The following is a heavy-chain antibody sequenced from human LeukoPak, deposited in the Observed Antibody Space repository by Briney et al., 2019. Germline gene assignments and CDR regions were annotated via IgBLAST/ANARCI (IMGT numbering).Heavy chain of an antibody. CDR3: ARERDYGDY. CDR1: GGSISSSGSY. CDR2: IYSSGNA. V-gene: IGHV4-39*07. Sequence: PSETLSLTCTVSGGSISSSGSYWGWIRQPPGKGLERIGNIYSSGNAYYNPSLKSRVAISLDTSKNQFSLKLTSVTASDTAIYYCARERDYGDYWGQGTLVTVSS. J-gene: IGHJ4*02.